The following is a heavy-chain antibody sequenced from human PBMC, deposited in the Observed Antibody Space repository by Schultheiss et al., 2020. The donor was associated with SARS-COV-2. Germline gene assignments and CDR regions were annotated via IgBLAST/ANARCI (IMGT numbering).Heavy chain of an antibody. J-gene: IGHJ4*02. V-gene: IGHV3-33*05. CDR3: AKVIGDRYGGNFHFDY. CDR2: ISYDGSNK. D-gene: IGHD4-23*01. Sequence: GGSLRLSCAASGFTFSSYGMHWVRQAPGKGLEWVAVISYDGSNKYYADSVKGRFTMSRDNSKNTLYLQMNSLRAEDTAVYYCAKVIGDRYGGNFHFDYWGQGTLVTVSS. CDR1: GFTFSSYG.